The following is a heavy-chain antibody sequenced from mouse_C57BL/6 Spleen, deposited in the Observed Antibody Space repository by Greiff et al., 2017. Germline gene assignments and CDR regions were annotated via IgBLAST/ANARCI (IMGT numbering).Heavy chain of an antibody. CDR2: LDPENGDT. CDR3: TTSDPDY. CDR1: GFNIKDDY. J-gene: IGHJ2*01. V-gene: IGHV14-4*01. Sequence: VQLQQSGAELVRPGASVKLSCTASGFNIKDDYMHWVKQRPEQGLEWIGWLDPENGDTESASKFQGKATITADTSSNTAYLQLSSLTSEDTAVYYWTTSDPDYWGQGTTLTGSS.